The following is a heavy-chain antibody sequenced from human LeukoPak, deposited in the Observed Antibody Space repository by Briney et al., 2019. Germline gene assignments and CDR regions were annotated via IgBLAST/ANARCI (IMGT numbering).Heavy chain of an antibody. V-gene: IGHV3-48*03. CDR2: ISGSGSNI. CDR1: GFTFSSYE. Sequence: GGSLRLSCAASGFTFSSYEMNWVRQAPGKGLEWLSYISGSGSNIYYANSVKGRFTISRDNAKNSLYLQMNSLRAEDTAVYYCARVPPLAAYYYYGIDVWGQGTTVTVSS. J-gene: IGHJ6*02. D-gene: IGHD3-16*01. CDR3: ARVPPLAAYYYYGIDV.